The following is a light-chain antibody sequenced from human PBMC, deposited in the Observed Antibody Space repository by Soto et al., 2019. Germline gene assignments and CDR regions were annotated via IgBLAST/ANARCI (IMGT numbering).Light chain of an antibody. CDR3: QQANSFPLT. CDR1: QGISSW. CDR2: AAS. Sequence: DIQMTQSPSTVSASVGDRVTITCGACQGISSWLACYQQKPGKAPKLLIYAASSLQSGVPSRFSGSGSGTDFTLTISSLQPEDFATYYCQQANSFPLTFGGGTKVDIK. V-gene: IGKV1-12*01. J-gene: IGKJ4*01.